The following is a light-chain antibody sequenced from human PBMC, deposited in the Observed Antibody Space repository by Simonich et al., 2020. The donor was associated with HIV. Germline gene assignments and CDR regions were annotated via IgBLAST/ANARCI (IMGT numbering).Light chain of an antibody. V-gene: IGKV3-15*01. J-gene: IGKJ1*01. Sequence: EIVMTKSPATLSVSPGERAALSCRATQSVSSNLAWYQQQPGQAPRLRIYGASTRATCISARFSGSGSGTEFTLTISSLQSEDFAVYYCQQYNKWPPWTFGQGTKVEI. CDR1: QSVSSN. CDR2: GAS. CDR3: QQYNKWPPWT.